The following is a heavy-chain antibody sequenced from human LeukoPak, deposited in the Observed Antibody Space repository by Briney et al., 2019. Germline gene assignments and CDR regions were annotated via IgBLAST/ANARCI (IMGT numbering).Heavy chain of an antibody. Sequence: SETLSLTCTVSGGSISSSSYYWGWIRQPPGKGLEWIGSICYSGSTNYNPSLKSRVTISVDTSKNQFSLKLSSVTAADTAVYYCAGNYYGSGSYYNTRGYSYGYNYWGQGTLVTVSS. CDR1: GGSISSSSYY. CDR3: AGNYYGSGSYYNTRGYSYGYNY. V-gene: IGHV4-39*07. J-gene: IGHJ4*02. CDR2: ICYSGST. D-gene: IGHD3-10*01.